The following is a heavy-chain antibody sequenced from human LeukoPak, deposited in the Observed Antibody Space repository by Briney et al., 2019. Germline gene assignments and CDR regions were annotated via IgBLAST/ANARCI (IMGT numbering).Heavy chain of an antibody. CDR1: SASVSSYY. CDR3: ARGGAGPLRD. J-gene: IGHJ4*02. D-gene: IGHD3-16*01. V-gene: IGHV4-59*02. CDR2: ISNSGSP. Sequence: SETLSLTCTVSSASVSSYYWSWVRQPPGGGLEWIGYISNSGSPSYNPSFKSRVTFSADTSKNHLSLKLNSVTPADTAVYFCARGGAGPLRDWGQGTLVTVSS.